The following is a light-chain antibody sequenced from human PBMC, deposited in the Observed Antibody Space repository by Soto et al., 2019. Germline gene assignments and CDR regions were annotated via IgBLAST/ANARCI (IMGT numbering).Light chain of an antibody. CDR1: SSNIGAGYD. V-gene: IGLV1-40*01. J-gene: IGLJ1*01. Sequence: QSVLTQPPSVSGAPGQTITISCTGSSSNIGAGYDVHWYQQLPGTAPKLVIYGNNNRPSGVPDRFSGSKSGTSASLAITGLQAEDEADYYCQSYDSSLSGYVFGTGTKVTVL. CDR2: GNN. CDR3: QSYDSSLSGYV.